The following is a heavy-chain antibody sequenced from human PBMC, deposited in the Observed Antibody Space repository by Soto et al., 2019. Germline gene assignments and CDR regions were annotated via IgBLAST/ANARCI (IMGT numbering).Heavy chain of an antibody. CDR1: GFTFSSYA. CDR2: ISGSGGST. J-gene: IGHJ4*02. D-gene: IGHD6-19*01. CDR3: AKDFLWSSGWTFDY. Sequence: XXSLRLSFAASGFTFSSYAMRWVLQAPGKGLEWVSAISGSGGSTYYADPVKGRFTISRDNSKNTLYLQMNSLRAEDTAVYYCAKDFLWSSGWTFDYWGQGTLVTVSS. V-gene: IGHV3-23*01.